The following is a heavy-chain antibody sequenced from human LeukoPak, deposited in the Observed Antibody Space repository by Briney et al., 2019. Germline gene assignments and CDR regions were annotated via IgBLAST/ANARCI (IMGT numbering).Heavy chain of an antibody. D-gene: IGHD6-19*01. Sequence: SETLSLTCAVYGGSFSGYYWSWIRQPPGKGLEWIGEINHSGSTNYNPSLKSRVTISVDTSKNQFSLKLSSVTAADTAVYYCASMSPGIAVAGTSTGDAFDIWGQGTMVTVSS. J-gene: IGHJ3*02. CDR2: INHSGST. CDR1: GGSFSGYY. V-gene: IGHV4-34*01. CDR3: ASMSPGIAVAGTSTGDAFDI.